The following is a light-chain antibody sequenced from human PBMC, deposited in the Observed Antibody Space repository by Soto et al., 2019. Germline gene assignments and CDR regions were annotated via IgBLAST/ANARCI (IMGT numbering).Light chain of an antibody. V-gene: IGKV1-13*02. J-gene: IGKJ4*01. CDR3: QHFNTFPLT. CDR1: QGINSA. Sequence: AIQLTQSPSSLSASEGDTVTITCRASQGINSALAWYQQKPGITPKLLIYDASTLESGVPSRFSGSGSGTDFTLTVSSLQPEDFATYHCQHFNTFPLTFGGGTKVDNK. CDR2: DAS.